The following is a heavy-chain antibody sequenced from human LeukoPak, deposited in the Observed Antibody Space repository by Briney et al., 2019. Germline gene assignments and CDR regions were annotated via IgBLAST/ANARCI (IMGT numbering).Heavy chain of an antibody. D-gene: IGHD1-1*01. Sequence: ASVKVSCKASGYTFINFAINWGRQAPGQRPEWMGWINAGNGNTNYAQKLQGRVTMTTDTSTSTAYMELRSLRSDDTAVYYCARDGYIHFDYWGQGTLVTVSS. CDR3: ARDGYIHFDY. CDR1: GYTFINFA. V-gene: IGHV1-18*01. J-gene: IGHJ4*02. CDR2: INAGNGNT.